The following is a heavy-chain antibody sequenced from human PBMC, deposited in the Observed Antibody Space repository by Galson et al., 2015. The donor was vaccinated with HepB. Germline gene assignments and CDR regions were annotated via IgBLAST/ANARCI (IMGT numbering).Heavy chain of an antibody. V-gene: IGHV3-23*01. CDR2: ISGSGGST. J-gene: IGHJ4*02. Sequence: SLRLSCAASGFTFSSYAMSWVRQAPGKGLEWVSAISGSGGSTYYADSVKGRFTISRDNSKNTLYLQMNSLRAEDTAVYYCAIREGYYDSSGYSPPNLHWGQGTLVTVSS. CDR1: GFTFSSYA. CDR3: AIREGYYDSSGYSPPNLH. D-gene: IGHD3-22*01.